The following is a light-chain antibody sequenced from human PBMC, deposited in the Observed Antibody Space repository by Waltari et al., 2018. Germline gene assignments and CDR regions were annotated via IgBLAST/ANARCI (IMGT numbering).Light chain of an antibody. CDR3: CSYAGTYTSLNWV. V-gene: IGLV2-11*01. Sequence: QSALTQPRSVSGSPGQSVTISCTGTSSDIGGYNYVSWYQQHPGKAPKLMIYAVNERPYWVPDRFSGSKSCNTASLTISGLQAEDEADYYCCSYAGTYTSLNWVFGGGTKLTVL. CDR2: AVN. CDR1: SSDIGGYNY. J-gene: IGLJ3*02.